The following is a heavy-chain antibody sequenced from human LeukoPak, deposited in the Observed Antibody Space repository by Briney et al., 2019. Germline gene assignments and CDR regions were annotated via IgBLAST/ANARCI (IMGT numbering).Heavy chain of an antibody. J-gene: IGHJ4*02. Sequence: SETLSLICAVYGGSFSGYYWSWIRQPPGKGLEWIGEINHSGSTNYNPSLKSRVTISVDTSKNQFSLKLSSVTAADTAVYYCARGRRRYNWNESFDYWGQGTLVTVSS. D-gene: IGHD1-1*01. CDR1: GGSFSGYY. CDR2: INHSGST. V-gene: IGHV4-34*01. CDR3: ARGRRRYNWNESFDY.